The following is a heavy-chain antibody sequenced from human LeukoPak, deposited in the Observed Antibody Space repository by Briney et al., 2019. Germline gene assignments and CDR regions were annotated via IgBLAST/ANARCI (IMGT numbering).Heavy chain of an antibody. V-gene: IGHV4-34*01. CDR2: INHSGST. J-gene: IGHJ4*02. CDR3: ARLYSPGIAVAEEIDY. CDR1: GGSFSGYY. D-gene: IGHD6-19*01. Sequence: SETLSLTCAVYGGSFSGYYWSWIRQPPGKGLEWIGEINHSGSTNYNPSLKSRVTISVDTSKNQFSLKLSSVTAADTAVYYCARLYSPGIAVAEEIDYWGQGTLVTVSS.